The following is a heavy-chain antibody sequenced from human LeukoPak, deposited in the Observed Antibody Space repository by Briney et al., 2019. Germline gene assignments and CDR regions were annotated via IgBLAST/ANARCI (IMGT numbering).Heavy chain of an antibody. CDR2: INHSGST. CDR1: GFTFSNAW. J-gene: IGHJ6*03. CDR3: ARLGIRTHYYYMDV. D-gene: IGHD2-2*01. Sequence: GSLRLSCAVSGFTFSNAWMSWVRQAPGEGLEWVGEINHSGSTKYNPSLKSRVTISLDTYKNQFSLKLSSVTAADTAVYYCARLGIRTHYYYMDVWGKGTTVTISS. V-gene: IGHV4-34*01.